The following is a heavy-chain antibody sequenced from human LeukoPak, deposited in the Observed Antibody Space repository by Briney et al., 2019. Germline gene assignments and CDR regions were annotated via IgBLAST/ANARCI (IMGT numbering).Heavy chain of an antibody. CDR2: ISAHTGTT. D-gene: IGHD3-10*01. J-gene: IGHJ5*02. CDR3: ARMARIWFGESWYNWFDP. V-gene: IGHV1-18*01. Sequence: EASVKVSCKASGYTFTSYGITWVRQAPGQGLEWMGWISAHTGTTNYAQKFQGRVTVTIDTSTSTAFMELRSLRSDDTAAYYCARMARIWFGESWYNWFDPWGQGTLVTVSS. CDR1: GYTFTSYG.